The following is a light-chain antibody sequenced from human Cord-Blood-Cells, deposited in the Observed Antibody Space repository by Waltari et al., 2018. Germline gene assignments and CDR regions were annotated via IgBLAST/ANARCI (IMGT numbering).Light chain of an antibody. V-gene: IGLV2-14*01. J-gene: IGLJ3*02. CDR3: SSYTSSSTLE. CDR2: DVS. Sequence: QSALTQPASVSGSPGQSITISCTGTSSDVGGYNYVSWYQRHPGTAPKLMIYDVSNRPSGVSNRFSGSKSGNTASLTISGLQAEDEADYYCSSYTSSSTLEFGGGTKLTVL. CDR1: SSDVGGYNY.